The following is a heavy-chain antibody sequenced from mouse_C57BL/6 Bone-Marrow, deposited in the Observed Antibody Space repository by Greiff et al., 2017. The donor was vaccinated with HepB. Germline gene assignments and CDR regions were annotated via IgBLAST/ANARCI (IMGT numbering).Heavy chain of an antibody. V-gene: IGHV1-11*01. J-gene: IGHJ4*01. CDR3: GRLYYSNDYAMVY. CDR1: GYTFTDHI. Sequence: LQESGAELASPGASVTLSCKASGYTFTDHIMNWVKKRPGQGLEWIGRIYPVSGETNYNHKFMGKATFSVDLSSSTVYMVLNSLTSEDPAVYYCGRLYYSNDYAMVYWGQGTSVTVSS. D-gene: IGHD2-5*01. CDR2: IYPVSGET.